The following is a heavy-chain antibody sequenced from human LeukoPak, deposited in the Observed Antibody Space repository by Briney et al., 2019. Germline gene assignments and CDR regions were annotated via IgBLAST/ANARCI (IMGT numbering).Heavy chain of an antibody. D-gene: IGHD2-15*01. Sequence: GESLKISCKGSGYSFSSYWIAWVRQMPGKGLEWMGIIYPGDSDTRYSPSFQGQVTISADKSISTAYLQWSSLKASDTAMYYCASQRYCSGGSCYWPGDALDIWGQGTMVTVSS. V-gene: IGHV5-51*01. J-gene: IGHJ3*02. CDR3: ASQRYCSGGSCYWPGDALDI. CDR1: GYSFSSYW. CDR2: IYPGDSDT.